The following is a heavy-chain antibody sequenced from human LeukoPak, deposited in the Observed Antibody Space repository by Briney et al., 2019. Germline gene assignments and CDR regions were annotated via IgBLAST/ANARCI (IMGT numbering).Heavy chain of an antibody. D-gene: IGHD6-13*01. J-gene: IGHJ4*02. CDR3: ARAHILGYSSSWYDY. CDR1: GFTFSRFW. V-gene: IGHV3-7*02. Sequence: GGSLRLSCATSGFTFSRFWLTWVRQAPGKGLEWVASIKQDGSEKQYGDFVEGRFTVSRDNAKNSMSLQMNSLRAEDTALYYCARAHILGYSSSWYDYWGQGTLVTVSS. CDR2: IKQDGSEK.